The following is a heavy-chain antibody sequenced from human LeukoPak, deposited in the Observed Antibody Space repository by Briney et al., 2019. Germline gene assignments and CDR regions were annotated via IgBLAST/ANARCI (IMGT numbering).Heavy chain of an antibody. CDR3: AGQPYYYDSSGLDY. J-gene: IGHJ4*02. CDR2: IYYSGST. CDR1: GGSISNYY. V-gene: IGHV4-59*01. Sequence: SETLSLTCTVSGGSISNYYGTWIRQPPGKGLEWIANIYYSGSTNYNPSLKSRVTISVDTSKNQFSLKLSSVTAADTAVYYCAGQPYYYDSSGLDYWGQGTLVTVSS. D-gene: IGHD3-22*01.